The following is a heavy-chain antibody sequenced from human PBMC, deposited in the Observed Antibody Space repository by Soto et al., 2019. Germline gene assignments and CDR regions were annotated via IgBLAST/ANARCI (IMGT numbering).Heavy chain of an antibody. D-gene: IGHD3-22*01. CDR1: GGSFSGYY. Sequence: KSSETLSLTCAVYGGSFSGYYWSWIRQPPGKGLEWIGEINHSGSTNYNPSLKSRVTISVDTSKNQFSLKLSPVTAADTAVYYCARGPVYSSGYYYYYYGMDVWGQGTTVTVSS. CDR2: INHSGST. CDR3: ARGPVYSSGYYYYYYGMDV. J-gene: IGHJ6*02. V-gene: IGHV4-34*01.